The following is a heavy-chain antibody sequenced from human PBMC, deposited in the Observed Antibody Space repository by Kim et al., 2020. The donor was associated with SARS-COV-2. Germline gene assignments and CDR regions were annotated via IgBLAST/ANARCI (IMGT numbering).Heavy chain of an antibody. Sequence: SETLSLTCTVSGGSISNGDYYWSWIRQPPGKGLEWIGYIYYSGSTYYNPSLKSRVTISVDTSKNHFSLKVSSVTAADTAVYYCARDPYGLYSSSSWFDPWGQGTLVTVSS. CDR3: ARDPYGLYSSSSWFDP. CDR1: GGSISNGDYY. CDR2: IYYSGST. D-gene: IGHD6-6*01. V-gene: IGHV4-30-4*01. J-gene: IGHJ5*02.